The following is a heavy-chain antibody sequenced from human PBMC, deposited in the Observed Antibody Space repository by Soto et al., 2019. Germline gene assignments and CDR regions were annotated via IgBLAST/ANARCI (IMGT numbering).Heavy chain of an antibody. D-gene: IGHD2-2*01. V-gene: IGHV4-34*01. J-gene: IGHJ5*02. CDR2: INHSGST. Sequence: SETLSLTCAVYGGSFSGYYLSWIRQPPGKGLEWIGEINHSGSTNYNPSLKSRVTISVDTSKNQFSLKLSSVTAADTAVYYCERGYIVVVPAGRYNWFDPWGQGPLVTVSS. CDR3: ERGYIVVVPAGRYNWFDP. CDR1: GGSFSGYY.